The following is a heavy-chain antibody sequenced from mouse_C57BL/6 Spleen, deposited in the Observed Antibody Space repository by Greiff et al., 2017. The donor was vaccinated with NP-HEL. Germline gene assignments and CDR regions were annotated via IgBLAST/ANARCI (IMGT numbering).Heavy chain of an antibody. Sequence: QVQLQQSGAELARPGASVKMSCKASGYTFTSYTMHWVKQRPGQGLEWIGYINPSSGYTKYNQKFKDKATLTADKSSSTAYMQLSSLTSEDSAVYYCAYYSNFSWFAYWGQGTLVTVSA. V-gene: IGHV1-4*01. D-gene: IGHD2-5*01. CDR2: INPSSGYT. CDR1: GYTFTSYT. CDR3: AYYSNFSWFAY. J-gene: IGHJ3*01.